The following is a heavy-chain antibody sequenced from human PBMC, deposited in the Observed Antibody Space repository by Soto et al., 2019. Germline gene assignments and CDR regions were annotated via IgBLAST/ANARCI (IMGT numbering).Heavy chain of an antibody. CDR2: IIPIFGTA. J-gene: IGHJ5*02. CDR1: GGTFSSYA. Sequence: GASVNVSCKASGGTFSSYAISWVRQAPGQGLEWMGGIIPIFGTANYAQKFQGRVTITADESTSTAYMELSSLRSEDTAVYYCARDQYYYGSGSPTWFDPWGQGTLVTVSS. V-gene: IGHV1-69*13. D-gene: IGHD3-10*01. CDR3: ARDQYYYGSGSPTWFDP.